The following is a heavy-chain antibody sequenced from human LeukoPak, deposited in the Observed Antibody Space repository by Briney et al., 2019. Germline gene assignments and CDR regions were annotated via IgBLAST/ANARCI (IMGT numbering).Heavy chain of an antibody. CDR2: ISSSSSYI. CDR3: ARAGRRGRWLQEDY. CDR1: GFTFSSYS. V-gene: IGHV3-21*01. D-gene: IGHD5-24*01. Sequence: GGSLRLSCAASGFTFSSYSMNWLRQAPGKRLECVSSISSSSSYIYYAHSVRGRFTISRDNAKNSLYLQMHSLRDEDTAVYYCARAGRRGRWLQEDYWGQGTVVTVSS. J-gene: IGHJ4*02.